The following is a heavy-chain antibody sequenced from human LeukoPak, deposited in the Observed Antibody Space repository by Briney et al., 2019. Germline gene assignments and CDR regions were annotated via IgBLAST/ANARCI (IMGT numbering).Heavy chain of an antibody. D-gene: IGHD5-24*01. CDR3: ARDNEMAYIAQSFQY. J-gene: IGHJ4*02. Sequence: GGSLRLSCAASGFTFSSYWMHWVRQAPGKGLGWVSRINTDGSSTTYADSVKGRFTISRDNAKNTLYLQMDSLRDEDTAVYYCARDNEMAYIAQSFQYWGQGILVTVSS. CDR2: INTDGSST. V-gene: IGHV3-74*01. CDR1: GFTFSSYW.